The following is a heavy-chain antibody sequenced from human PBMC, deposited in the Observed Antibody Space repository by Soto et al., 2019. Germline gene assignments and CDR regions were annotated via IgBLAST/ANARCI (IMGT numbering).Heavy chain of an antibody. Sequence: EVQLVESGGGLVQPGGSLKLSCAASGFTFSGSAMHWVRQASGKGLEWVGRIRSKGNNYATAYGASLKGRFTISRDDSKNTAYLQMNSRNTEDTAVYYCSRKASDFWSGKPQYKMDVWGKGTTVTGAS. CDR2: IRSKGNNYAT. CDR1: GFTFSGSA. V-gene: IGHV3-73*01. CDR3: SRKASDFWSGKPQYKMDV. J-gene: IGHJ6*04. D-gene: IGHD3-3*01.